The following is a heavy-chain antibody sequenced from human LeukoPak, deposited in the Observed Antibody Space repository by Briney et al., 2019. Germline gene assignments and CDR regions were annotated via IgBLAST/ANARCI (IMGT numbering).Heavy chain of an antibody. CDR2: ISSSSSTI. CDR3: ARELFYGDPGV. D-gene: IGHD4-17*01. V-gene: IGHV3-48*01. Sequence: GGSLRLSCAASGFTFSSYSMNWVRQAPGKGLEWVSYISSSSSTIYYADSVKGRFTISRDNAKNSLYLQMNSLRAEDTAVYYCARELFYGDPGVWGKGTTVTVSS. J-gene: IGHJ6*04. CDR1: GFTFSSYS.